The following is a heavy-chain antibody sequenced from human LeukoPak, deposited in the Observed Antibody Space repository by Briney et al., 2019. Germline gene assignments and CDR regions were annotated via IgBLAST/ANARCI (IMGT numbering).Heavy chain of an antibody. CDR2: IWFDGYNK. J-gene: IGHJ4*02. V-gene: IGHV3-33*01. D-gene: IGHD3-10*01. CDR1: GFTFSSYG. Sequence: GGSLRLSCAASGFTFSSYGMNWVRQAPGKGLEWVAVIWFDGYNKYYADSVKGRFTISRDNSKNTLYLQMNSLRVEGTAFYYCARGRYASAAPDYYFDYWGQGTLVTVSS. CDR3: ARGRYASAAPDYYFDY.